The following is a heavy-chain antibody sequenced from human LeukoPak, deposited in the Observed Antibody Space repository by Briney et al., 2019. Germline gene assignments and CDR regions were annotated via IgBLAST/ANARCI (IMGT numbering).Heavy chain of an antibody. CDR3: ARDTTTALFDF. V-gene: IGHV1-18*04. CDR2: ISAYNGDT. Sequence: ASVKVSCKASGYTFTSYYMHWVRQAPGQGLEWMGWISAYNGDTKYAQKVQGRVTMTTDTSTSTAYMELRSLRSDDTAVYYCARDTTTALFDFWGQGTLVTVSS. J-gene: IGHJ4*02. CDR1: GYTFTSYY. D-gene: IGHD1-1*01.